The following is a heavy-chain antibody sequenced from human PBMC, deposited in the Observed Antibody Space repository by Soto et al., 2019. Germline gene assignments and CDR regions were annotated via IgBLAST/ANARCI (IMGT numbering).Heavy chain of an antibody. CDR3: ARDGGVAVAVDASDI. CDR1: GFTFEDHG. V-gene: IGHV3-20*04. D-gene: IGHD6-19*01. J-gene: IGHJ3*02. Sequence: EVQLVESGGGVVRPGGSLRLSCAASGFTFEDHGMTWVRQVPGKGLEWVAEINWRGSRTSYADSVKGRFTIPRDNAKNSLYLQMNSLRAEDTALYFCARDGGVAVAVDASDIWGQGTMVTVSS. CDR2: INWRGSRT.